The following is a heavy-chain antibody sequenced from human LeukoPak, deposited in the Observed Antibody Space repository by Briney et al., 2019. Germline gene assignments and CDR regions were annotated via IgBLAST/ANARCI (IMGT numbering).Heavy chain of an antibody. CDR3: TIDLMSGFSSGWHFGY. V-gene: IGHV3-23*01. CDR2: TSGDEDST. D-gene: IGHD6-19*01. Sequence: GGSLRLSCTASGLTFKNFAMSWVRQAPGKGLEWLAVTSGDEDSTHYADSVRGHFVITKDNSKNTLFLHMNSLRAEDTVVYYCTIDLMSGFSSGWHFGYWGQGTLVAVSS. CDR1: GLTFKNFA. J-gene: IGHJ4*02.